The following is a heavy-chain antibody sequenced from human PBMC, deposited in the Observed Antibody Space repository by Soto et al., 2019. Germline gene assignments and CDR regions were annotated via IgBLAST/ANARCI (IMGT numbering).Heavy chain of an antibody. CDR3: ARGRGSSSWYEISHYFDT. J-gene: IGHJ4*02. CDR2: ISAYNGHT. CDR1: GYSFTTYG. D-gene: IGHD6-13*01. Sequence: VQLVQSPAEVKKSGASVKVSCQTSGYSFTTYGTSWVRQAPGQVLEWIGWISAYNGHTIYAHDFQDRVTLTTDTSTSTAYMELRSLRYDDTAIYYCARGRGSSSWYEISHYFDTWGQGTLVTVSS. V-gene: IGHV1-18*01.